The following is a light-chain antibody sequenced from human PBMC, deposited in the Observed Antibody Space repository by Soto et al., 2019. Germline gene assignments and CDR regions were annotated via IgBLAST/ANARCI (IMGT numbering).Light chain of an antibody. CDR2: DAY. CDR3: QQRSNWPSIT. CDR1: QSVSRY. Sequence: EIFLTQSPATLSLSPGERATLSCRASQSVSRYLAWYQQKPGQAPRLIIYDAYNRATGIPARFSGSGSGTDLTLTLSSLEPEDFAVYSCQQRSNWPSITFGQGTRLEI. V-gene: IGKV3-11*01. J-gene: IGKJ5*01.